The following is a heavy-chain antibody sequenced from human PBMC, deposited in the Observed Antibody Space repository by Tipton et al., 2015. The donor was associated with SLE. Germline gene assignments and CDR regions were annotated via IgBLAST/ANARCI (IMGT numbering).Heavy chain of an antibody. D-gene: IGHD6-13*01. V-gene: IGHV4-59*01. CDR2: IYYSGST. J-gene: IGHJ4*02. CDR3: ARDLGSSGSFDY. CDR1: GGSISSYY. Sequence: LRLSCTVSGGSISSYYWSWIRQPPGKGLEWIGYIYYSGSTNYNPSPKSRVTISVDTSKNQFSLKLSSVTAADTAVYYCARDLGSSGSFDYWGQGTLVTVSS.